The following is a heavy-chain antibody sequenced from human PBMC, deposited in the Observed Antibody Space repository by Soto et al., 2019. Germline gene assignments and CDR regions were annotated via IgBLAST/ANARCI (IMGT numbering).Heavy chain of an antibody. CDR3: AHRPSYCSGGSCYSGFDY. D-gene: IGHD2-15*01. J-gene: IGHJ4*02. Sequence: QITLKESGPTLVKPTQTLTLTCTFSGFSLSTSGVGVGWIRQPPGKALEWLALIYWDDDKRYSPSLKSRPTTTKDTSKNQAVLTMTNMDPVDTATYYCAHRPSYCSGGSCYSGFDYWGQGTLVTVSS. CDR2: IYWDDDK. V-gene: IGHV2-5*02. CDR1: GFSLSTSGVG.